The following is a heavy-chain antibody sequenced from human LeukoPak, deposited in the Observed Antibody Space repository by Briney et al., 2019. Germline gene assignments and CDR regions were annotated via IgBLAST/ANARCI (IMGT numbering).Heavy chain of an antibody. CDR1: GFTFSSYA. CDR3: ARDFSSSWPPYWYFDL. J-gene: IGHJ2*01. Sequence: PGRSLRLSCAASGFTFSSYAMHWVRQAPGKGLEWVAVISYDGSNKYYADSVKGRFTISRDNSKNTLYLQMNSLRAEDTAVYYCARDFSSSWPPYWYFDLWGRGTLVPVSS. D-gene: IGHD6-13*01. CDR2: ISYDGSNK. V-gene: IGHV3-30-3*01.